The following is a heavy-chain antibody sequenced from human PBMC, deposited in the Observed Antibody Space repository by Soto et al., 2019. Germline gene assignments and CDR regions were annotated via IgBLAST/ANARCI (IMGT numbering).Heavy chain of an antibody. D-gene: IGHD3-3*01. Sequence: PSETLSLTCTVSGGSISSYYWSWIRQPPGKGLEWIGYIYYSGSTNYNPSLKSRVTISVDTSKNQFSLKLSSVTAADTAVYYCARADGGYDFWSGYAFDIWGQGTMVTVSS. CDR1: GGSISSYY. V-gene: IGHV4-59*01. J-gene: IGHJ3*02. CDR3: ARADGGYDFWSGYAFDI. CDR2: IYYSGST.